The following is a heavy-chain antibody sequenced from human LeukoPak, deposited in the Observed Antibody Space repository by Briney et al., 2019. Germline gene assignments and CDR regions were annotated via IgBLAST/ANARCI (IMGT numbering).Heavy chain of an antibody. V-gene: IGHV4-34*01. D-gene: IGHD3-22*01. CDR1: GGSFSGYY. Sequence: SETLSLTCAVYGGSFSGYYWSWIRQPPGKGLEWIGEINHSGSTNYNPSLKSRVTISVDTPKNQFSLKLSSVTAADTAVYYCARDHYDSSGYCYLIYNWFDPWGQGTLVTVSS. CDR3: ARDHYDSSGYCYLIYNWFDP. CDR2: INHSGST. J-gene: IGHJ5*02.